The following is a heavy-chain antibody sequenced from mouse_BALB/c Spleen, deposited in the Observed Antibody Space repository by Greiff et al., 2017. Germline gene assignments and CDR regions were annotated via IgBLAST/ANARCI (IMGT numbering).Heavy chain of an antibody. CDR1: GFSLTSYG. CDR3: ARGLRRTDYYAMDY. V-gene: IGHV2-9*02. D-gene: IGHD2-2*01. CDR2: IWAGGST. J-gene: IGHJ4*01. Sequence: QLQQSGPGLVAPSQSLSITCTVSGFSLTSYGVHWVRQPPGKGLEWLGVIWAGGSTNYNSALMSRLSISKDNSKSQVFLKMNSLQTDDTAMYYCARGLRRTDYYAMDYWGQGTSVTVSS.